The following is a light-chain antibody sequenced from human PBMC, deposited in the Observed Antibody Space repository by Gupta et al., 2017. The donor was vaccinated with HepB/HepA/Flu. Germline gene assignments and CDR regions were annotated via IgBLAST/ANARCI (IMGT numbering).Light chain of an antibody. V-gene: IGKV1-5*03. Sequence: DIQMTHAPSTLSASVGDRVTITCRASQSISSWFAWYQQKPGKAPKLLIYKASSLESGVPSRFSGSGSGTEFTLTISSLQPDDFATYYCQQYNSYPWTFGQGTKVEIK. CDR1: QSISSW. CDR2: KAS. CDR3: QQYNSYPWT. J-gene: IGKJ1*01.